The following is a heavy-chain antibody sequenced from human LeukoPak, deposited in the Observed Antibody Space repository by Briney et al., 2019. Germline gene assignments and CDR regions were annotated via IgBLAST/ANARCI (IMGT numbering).Heavy chain of an antibody. V-gene: IGHV4-61*02. Sequence: SQTLSLTCTVSGGSISSGSYYWSWIRQPAGKGLEWIGRIYTSGSTNYNPSLKSRVTISVDTSKNQFSLKLSSVTAADTAVYYCARHRSPLKTMVRGVKGGNAFDIWAKGQWSPSLQ. CDR2: IYTSGST. CDR3: ARHRSPLKTMVRGVKGGNAFDI. D-gene: IGHD3-10*01. CDR1: GGSISSGSYY. J-gene: IGHJ3*02.